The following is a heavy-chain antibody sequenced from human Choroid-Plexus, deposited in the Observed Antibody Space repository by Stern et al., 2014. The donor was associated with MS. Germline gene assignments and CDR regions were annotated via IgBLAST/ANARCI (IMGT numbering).Heavy chain of an antibody. J-gene: IGHJ5*02. CDR2: VSYDGSNK. D-gene: IGHD2/OR15-2a*01. CDR3: AKDRQYLTYFFDH. CDR1: GFTFGSCA. V-gene: IGHV3-30*18. Sequence: VQLVESGGGVVKPGRPLGLSCVASGFTFGSCAMHWVRQAPGKGLEWVAGVSYDGSNKYYADSGKGRFTISRENSQNTLYMQLSSLSPEDTAVYYCAKDRQYLTYFFDHWGQGSLVTVSS.